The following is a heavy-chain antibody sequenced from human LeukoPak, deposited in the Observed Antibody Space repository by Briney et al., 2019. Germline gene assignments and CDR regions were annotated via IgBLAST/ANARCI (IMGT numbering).Heavy chain of an antibody. CDR1: GFTFSSYG. J-gene: IGHJ4*02. CDR2: IWYDGSNK. Sequence: PGGSLRLSCAASGFTFSSYGMHWVRQAPGKRLEWVAVIWYDGSNKYYADSVKGRFTISRDNSKNTLYLQMNSLRAEDTAVYYCARGSMYYFDYWGQGTLVTVSS. V-gene: IGHV3-33*01. CDR3: ARGSMYYFDY.